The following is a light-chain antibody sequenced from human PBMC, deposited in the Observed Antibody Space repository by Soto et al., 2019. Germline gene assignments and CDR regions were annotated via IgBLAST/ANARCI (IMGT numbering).Light chain of an antibody. CDR3: AAWDVSLDGHVV. Sequence: QSVLTQPPSASGTPGQRVTISCYGSSSNIGSNTVSWFQQLPGRAPKLLLYNNNHRPSGVPDRFSGSKSGTSASLAISGLQSEDEADYYCAAWDVSLDGHVVFGGGTQLTVL. V-gene: IGLV1-44*01. CDR1: SSNIGSNT. CDR2: NNN. J-gene: IGLJ7*01.